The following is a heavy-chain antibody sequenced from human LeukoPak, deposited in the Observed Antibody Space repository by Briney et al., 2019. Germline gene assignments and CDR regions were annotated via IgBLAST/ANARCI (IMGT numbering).Heavy chain of an antibody. J-gene: IGHJ2*01. D-gene: IGHD3-22*01. CDR3: ARVDYYDSSGYYWYFDL. V-gene: IGHV4-61*02. CDR1: GGSISSGSYY. Sequence: SETLSLTCTVSGGSISSGSYYWSWIRQPAGKGLEWIGRIYTSGSTNYNPSLKSQVTISVDTSKNQFSLKLSSVTAADTAVYYCARVDYYDSSGYYWYFDLWGRGTLVTVSS. CDR2: IYTSGST.